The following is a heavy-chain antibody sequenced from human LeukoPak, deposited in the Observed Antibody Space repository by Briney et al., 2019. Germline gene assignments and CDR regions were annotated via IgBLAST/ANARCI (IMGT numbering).Heavy chain of an antibody. D-gene: IGHD5-24*01. V-gene: IGHV4-59*01. CDR3: ARGEGYNRY. J-gene: IGHJ4*02. Sequence: PSETLSLTCTVSGDSINTYCWSWLRQSPGMGLEWIGCIYDTRSTNYNPSLKSRVTILVDTTKNQFSLKLSSVTSADTALYYCARGEGYNRYWGQGTLVTVSS. CDR2: IYDTRST. CDR1: GDSINTYC.